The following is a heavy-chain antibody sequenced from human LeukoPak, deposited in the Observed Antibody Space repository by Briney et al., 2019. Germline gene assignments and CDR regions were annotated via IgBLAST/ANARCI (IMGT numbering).Heavy chain of an antibody. CDR1: GGSISSYH. CDR2: IYYSWDT. J-gene: IGHJ4*02. D-gene: IGHD3-16*01. Sequence: PSETLSLTCTVSGGSISSYHWSWIRQPAGKGLEWIGSIYYSWDTYYNPSLKSRVTISVDTSKNQFSLKLSSVTAADTAVYYCARVVYDYVWGSYAYYFDYWGQGTLVTVSS. CDR3: ARVVYDYVWGSYAYYFDY. V-gene: IGHV4-59*08.